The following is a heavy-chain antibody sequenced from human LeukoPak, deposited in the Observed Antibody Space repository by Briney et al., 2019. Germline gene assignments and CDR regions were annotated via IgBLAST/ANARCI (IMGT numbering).Heavy chain of an antibody. J-gene: IGHJ4*02. Sequence: GGSLRLSCAASGFTFSDYYMSWIRQAPGKGLEWVSYISSSGTTIYCADSMKGRFTISRDNAKKSLYLQMSGLRADDTAVYYCARGNYIADYWGQGTLVTVSS. CDR2: ISSSGTTI. V-gene: IGHV3-11*01. CDR3: ARGNYIADY. CDR1: GFTFSDYY. D-gene: IGHD1-7*01.